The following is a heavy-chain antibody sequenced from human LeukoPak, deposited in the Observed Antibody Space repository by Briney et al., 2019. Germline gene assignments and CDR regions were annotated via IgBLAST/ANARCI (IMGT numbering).Heavy chain of an antibody. J-gene: IGHJ5*02. Sequence: GGSLRLSCTASGFTFSHYAMNWLRQAPGKRLEWVSSITGSGNNPNYANSVKGRFSISRDNSKNTLYLQMNSLRAEDMALYSCAKCAKTPEGGSGWCNWFDTWGQGTLVIVSS. D-gene: IGHD3-3*01. CDR1: GFTFSHYA. CDR2: ITGSGNNP. CDR3: AKCAKTPEGGSGWCNWFDT. V-gene: IGHV3-23*01.